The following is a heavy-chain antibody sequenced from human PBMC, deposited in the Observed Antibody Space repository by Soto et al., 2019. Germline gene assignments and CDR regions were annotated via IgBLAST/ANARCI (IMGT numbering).Heavy chain of an antibody. D-gene: IGHD4-17*01. J-gene: IGHJ6*02. CDR1: GFTFSSYA. CDR3: AKGPGDQLYYYYYGMDV. V-gene: IGHV3-23*01. Sequence: GGSLRLSCAASGFTFSSYAMSWVRQAPGKGLEWVSAISGSGGSTYYADSVKGRFTISRDNSKNTLYLQMNSLRAEDTAVYYCAKGPGDQLYYYYYGMDVWGQGTTVTVSS. CDR2: ISGSGGST.